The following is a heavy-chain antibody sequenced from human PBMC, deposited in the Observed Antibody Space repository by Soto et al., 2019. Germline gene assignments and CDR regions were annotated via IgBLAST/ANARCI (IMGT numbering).Heavy chain of an antibody. V-gene: IGHV1-8*01. CDR3: ARGQAARRVVAFDY. Sequence: ASVKVSCKASGYTFTSYDINWVRQATGQGLEWMGWMNPNSGNTGYAQKFQGRVTMTRNTSISTAYMELSSLRSEDTAVYYCARGQAARRVVAFDYRGQRTLVTVSS. D-gene: IGHD6-6*01. J-gene: IGHJ4*02. CDR2: MNPNSGNT. CDR1: GYTFTSYD.